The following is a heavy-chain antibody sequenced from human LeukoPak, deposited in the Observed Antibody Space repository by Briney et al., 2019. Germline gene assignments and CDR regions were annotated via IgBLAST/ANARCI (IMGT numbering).Heavy chain of an antibody. CDR3: ARRLEYYYGSGSYYFDY. V-gene: IGHV4-34*01. Sequence: SETLSLTCAVYGGSFSGYYWSWIRQPPGKGLEWIGEINHSGSTNYNPSLKSRVTISVDTSKNQFSLKLSSVTAADTAVYYCARRLEYYYGSGSYYFDYWGQGTLVTVSS. D-gene: IGHD3-10*01. CDR2: INHSGST. J-gene: IGHJ4*02. CDR1: GGSFSGYY.